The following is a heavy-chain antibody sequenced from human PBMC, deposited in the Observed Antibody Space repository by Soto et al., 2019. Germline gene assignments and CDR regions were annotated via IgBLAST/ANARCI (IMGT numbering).Heavy chain of an antibody. CDR2: IGTTGGT. J-gene: IGHJ4*02. CDR1: GFTFSSYD. V-gene: IGHV3-13*04. D-gene: IGHD3-22*01. CDR3: ARAIGPTLFDY. Sequence: EVQLVESGGGLVQPGGSLRLSCSAYGFTFSSYDMHWVRQGTGKGLEWVSAIGTTGGTYYAGSVKGRFTISRENAKNSLYLQMNSLRAGDTAIYFCARAIGPTLFDYWGQGTLVTVSS.